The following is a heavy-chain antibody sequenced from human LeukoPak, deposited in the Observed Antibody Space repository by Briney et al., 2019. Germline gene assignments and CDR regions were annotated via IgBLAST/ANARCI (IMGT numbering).Heavy chain of an antibody. CDR3: ARGPTRNYFDY. CDR2: IYYSGST. V-gene: IGHV4-59*01. CDR1: GGSISSYY. Sequence: SETLSLTCTVSGGSISSYYWSWIRQPPGKGLEWIGYIYYSGSTNYNPSRKSRVTISVDTSKNQFSLKLSSVTAADTAVYYCARGPTRNYFDYWGRGTLVTVSS. J-gene: IGHJ4*02.